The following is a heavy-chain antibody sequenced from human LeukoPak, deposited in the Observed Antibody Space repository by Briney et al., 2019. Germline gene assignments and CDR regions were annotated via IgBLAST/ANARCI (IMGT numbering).Heavy chain of an antibody. CDR3: ARTIAAAVSGPRWFDP. Sequence: SETLSLTCAVSGGSISSGGYSWSWIRQPPGKGLEWIGYIYHSGSTYYNPSLKSRVTILVDRSKNQFSLKLSSVTAADTAVYYCARTIAAAVSGPRWFDPWGQGTLVTVSS. CDR1: GGSISSGGYS. V-gene: IGHV4-30-2*01. CDR2: IYHSGST. D-gene: IGHD6-13*01. J-gene: IGHJ5*02.